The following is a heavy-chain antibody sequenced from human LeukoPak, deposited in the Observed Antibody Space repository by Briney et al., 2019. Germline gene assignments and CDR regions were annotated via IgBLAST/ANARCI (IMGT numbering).Heavy chain of an antibody. CDR2: ISYSGGT. CDR3: ARQRQRIYSFDY. Sequence: SETLSLTCTVSGDSVNRGGSFWSWVRQPPGKGLEWIGYISYSGGTYYNPSLQSRVTISRDTSKNQFSLKLSSVTAADTAVYFCARQRQRIYSFDYWGQGTLVTVSS. CDR1: GDSVNRGGSF. V-gene: IGHV4-30-4*01. J-gene: IGHJ4*02. D-gene: IGHD3-10*01.